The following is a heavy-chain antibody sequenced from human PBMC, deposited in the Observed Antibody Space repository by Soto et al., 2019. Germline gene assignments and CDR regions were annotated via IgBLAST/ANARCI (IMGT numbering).Heavy chain of an antibody. CDR2: ISYDGNIK. J-gene: IGHJ4*02. D-gene: IGHD6-13*01. CDR3: ARFWGPVTAAVDDY. CDR1: GFTFSNFG. Sequence: QVQLVESGGGVVQPGRSLRLSCAASGFTFSNFGMQWVRQAPGKGLEWVASISYDGNIKYSAASVKGRFTISRDNSKITLYLHMNSLGSEDTAVYYCARFWGPVTAAVDDYWGQGTLVTVSS. V-gene: IGHV3-30*03.